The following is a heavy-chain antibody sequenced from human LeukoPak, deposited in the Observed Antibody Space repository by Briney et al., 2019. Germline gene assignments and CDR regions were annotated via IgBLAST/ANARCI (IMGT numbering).Heavy chain of an antibody. J-gene: IGHJ4*02. D-gene: IGHD5-24*01. Sequence: GGSLRLSCAASGFSPRNHAMNWVRQAPGKGLEWVSGISGSDGSTYYADSVKGRFTISSDNSKNTLYLQMDSLGAEDTAVYFCARRTRDGYNTPIDFWGQGTLVTVSS. CDR3: ARRTRDGYNTPIDF. CDR1: GFSPRNHA. V-gene: IGHV3-23*01. CDR2: ISGSDGST.